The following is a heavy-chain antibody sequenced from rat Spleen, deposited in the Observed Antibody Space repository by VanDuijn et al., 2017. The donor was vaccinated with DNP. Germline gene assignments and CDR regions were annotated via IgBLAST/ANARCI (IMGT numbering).Heavy chain of an antibody. Sequence: EVQLVESGGDLVQPGGSLKLSCVASGFTLNNYWLTWVRQVPGKGLEWVASITGSGDTTNYLDSVMGRFTITRDNAKNTLYLQMNSLRSEETATYYCATDCRSQYWYFDFWGPGTMVTVSS. J-gene: IGHJ1*01. CDR3: ATDCRSQYWYFDF. V-gene: IGHV5-31*01. CDR1: GFTLNNYW. CDR2: ITGSGDTT. D-gene: IGHD1-12*01.